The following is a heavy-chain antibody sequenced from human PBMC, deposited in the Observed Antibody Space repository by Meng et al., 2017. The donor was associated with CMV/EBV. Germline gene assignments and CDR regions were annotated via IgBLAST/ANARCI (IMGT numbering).Heavy chain of an antibody. CDR3: ARDSGWGYSYGSNWYFDL. CDR1: FTFSSYW. J-gene: IGHJ2*01. Sequence: FTFSSYWMHWVRQAPGKGLEWVSVIYSGGSTYYADSVKGRFTISRDNSKNTLYLQMNSLRAEDTAVYYCARDSGWGYSYGSNWYFDLWGRGTLVTVS. CDR2: IYSGGST. D-gene: IGHD5-18*01. V-gene: IGHV3-66*02.